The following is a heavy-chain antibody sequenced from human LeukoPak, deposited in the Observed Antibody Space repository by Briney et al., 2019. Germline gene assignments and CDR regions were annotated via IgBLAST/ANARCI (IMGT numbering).Heavy chain of an antibody. V-gene: IGHV4-59*01. J-gene: IGHJ4*02. CDR3: ARDRGTWQLDRYLFDY. D-gene: IGHD3-9*01. CDR1: GGSISSFY. CDR2: IYYSGST. Sequence: KPSETLSLTCTVSGGSISSFYWSWIRQPPGKGLEWIGYIYYSGSTNYNPSLKSRVTISVVTSKNQFSLKLSSVTAADTAVYYCARDRGTWQLDRYLFDYWGQGTLVTVSS.